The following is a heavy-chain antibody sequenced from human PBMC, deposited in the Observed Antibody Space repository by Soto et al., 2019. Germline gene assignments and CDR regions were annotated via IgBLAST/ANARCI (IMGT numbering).Heavy chain of an antibody. CDR2: IYHTGTT. Sequence: PSETLSLTCTVSGGSINSGDYSWTWIRQPPGKGLEWIGYIYHTGTTYYNMSLKSRVTISVDRSKNQFSLKLSSVTAADTAVYYCASKFGELLPDAFAIWGQGTLVTVSS. V-gene: IGHV4-30-2*01. CDR1: GGSINSGDYS. CDR3: ASKFGELLPDAFAI. J-gene: IGHJ3*02. D-gene: IGHD3-10*01.